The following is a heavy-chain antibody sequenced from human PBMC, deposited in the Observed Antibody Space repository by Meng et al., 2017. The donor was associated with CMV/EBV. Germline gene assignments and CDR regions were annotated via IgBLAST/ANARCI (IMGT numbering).Heavy chain of an antibody. J-gene: IGHJ6*02. V-gene: IGHV1-46*01. CDR3: ARPTNYCSSTSCFLNGMDV. D-gene: IGHD2-2*01. CDR2: INPSGGST. CDR1: GYTFTSYY. Sequence: ASVKVSCKASGYTFTSYYMHWVRQAPGQGLEWMGIINPSGGSTSYAQKFQGRVTMTRDTSTSTVYMELSSLRSEDTAVYYCARPTNYCSSTSCFLNGMDVWGQGTMVTVSS.